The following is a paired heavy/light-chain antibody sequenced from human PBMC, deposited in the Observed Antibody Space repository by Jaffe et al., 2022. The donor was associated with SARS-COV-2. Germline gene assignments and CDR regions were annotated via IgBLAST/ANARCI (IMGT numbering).Heavy chain of an antibody. D-gene: IGHD3-16*01. Sequence: QVQLVQSGAEVKKPGASMKVSCKASGYTFTNYAIHWVRQAPGQSLEWMGWINAGNDNTVYSQKFQGRVTITRDTSASTAYLEVSSLRSEDTAVYYCARATRVREIIVTQYFDHWGQGTLVSVSS. J-gene: IGHJ4*02. V-gene: IGHV1-3*01. CDR3: ARATRVREIIVTQYFDH. CDR1: GYTFTNYA. CDR2: INAGNDNT.
Light chain of an antibody. V-gene: IGKV1D-16*01. Sequence: DIQMTQSPSSLSASVGDRVTITCRASQGISSWLAWYQQKPEKAPKSLIFGASNLQSGVPSRFSGSGSGTDFTLTISSLQPEDFATYYCQQYSAYPLTFGGGTKVEI. J-gene: IGKJ4*01. CDR2: GAS. CDR1: QGISSW. CDR3: QQYSAYPLT.